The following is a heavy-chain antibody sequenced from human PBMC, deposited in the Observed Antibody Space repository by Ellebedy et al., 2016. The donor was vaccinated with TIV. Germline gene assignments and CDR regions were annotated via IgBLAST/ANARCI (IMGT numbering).Heavy chain of an antibody. V-gene: IGHV3-21*06. CDR2: MSGTSSYV. CDR1: GFTFSTYS. J-gene: IGHJ4*02. Sequence: GESLKISCAASGFTFSTYSMNWVRQAPGKGLEWVSSMSGTSSYVHYADSVEGRFTICRDNAKNSLYLHMSSLRVEDTAVYYCARVHGDYRIDYWGPGTLVTVSS. CDR3: ARVHGDYRIDY. D-gene: IGHD4-17*01.